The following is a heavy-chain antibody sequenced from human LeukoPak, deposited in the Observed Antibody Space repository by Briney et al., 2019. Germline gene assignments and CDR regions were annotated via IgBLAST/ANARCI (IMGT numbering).Heavy chain of an antibody. J-gene: IGHJ4*02. D-gene: IGHD2-8*02. CDR1: GGSISSYY. Sequence: PETLSLTCTVSGGSISSYYWSWIRQPAGKGLEWIGRIYISGSTNYNPSLKSRVTMSVDTSKNQFSLKLSSVTAADTAVYYCTRRRVWSAFDYWGQGTLVTVSS. V-gene: IGHV4-4*07. CDR2: IYISGST. CDR3: TRRRVWSAFDY.